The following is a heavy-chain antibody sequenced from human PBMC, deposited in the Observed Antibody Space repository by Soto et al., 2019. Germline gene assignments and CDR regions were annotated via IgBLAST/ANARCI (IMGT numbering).Heavy chain of an antibody. CDR3: ARGNSPIFGVARYHYYYMDV. J-gene: IGHJ6*03. CDR2: INHSGST. Sequence: SETLSLTCAVYGGSFSGYYWSWIRQPPGKGLEWIGEINHSGSTNYNPSLKSRVTISVDTSKNQFSLKLSSVTAADTAVYYCARGNSPIFGVARYHYYYMDVWGKGTTVTVSS. V-gene: IGHV4-34*01. D-gene: IGHD3-3*01. CDR1: GGSFSGYY.